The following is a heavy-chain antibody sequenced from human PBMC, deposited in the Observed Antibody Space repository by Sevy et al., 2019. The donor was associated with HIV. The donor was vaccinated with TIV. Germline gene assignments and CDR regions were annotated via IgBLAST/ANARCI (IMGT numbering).Heavy chain of an antibody. CDR2: ISSSGTTL. CDR3: VGRRYSYTYSWSYHFDY. J-gene: IGHJ4*02. Sequence: GGSLRLSCAASGLTFSDYYMSWIRQAPGKGLEWLSYISSSGTTLYSADSVKGRFAISRDNAKISLYLQMNSLRAEDTAVYFCVGRRYSYTYSWSYHFDYWGQGALVTVSS. V-gene: IGHV3-11*01. CDR1: GLTFSDYY. D-gene: IGHD5-18*01.